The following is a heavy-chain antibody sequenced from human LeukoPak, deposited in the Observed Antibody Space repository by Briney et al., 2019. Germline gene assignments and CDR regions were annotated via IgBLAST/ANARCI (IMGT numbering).Heavy chain of an antibody. CDR3: ATIKRGSTFGYFDF. J-gene: IGHJ4*02. Sequence: SETLSLTCTVSGVSISSHFWGWIRQPPGKGLGWIGDMFDSENTKDNPSLKRRITLSADTSKNQFSLRLSSVTAADTAVYYCATIKRGSTFGYFDFWGQGILVTVSS. CDR1: GVSISSHF. D-gene: IGHD5-18*01. CDR2: MFDSENT. V-gene: IGHV4-59*11.